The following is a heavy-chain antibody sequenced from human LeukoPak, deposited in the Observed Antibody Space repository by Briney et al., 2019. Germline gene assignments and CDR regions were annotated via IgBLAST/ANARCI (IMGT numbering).Heavy chain of an antibody. D-gene: IGHD6-13*01. J-gene: IGHJ6*03. CDR1: GGSISSYY. CDR2: IYTSGST. V-gene: IGHV4-4*07. CDR3: AREDPPGYSSSWYVDYYYYMDV. Sequence: PSETLSLTCTVSGGSISSYYWSWIRQPAGKGLEWIGRIYTSGSTNYNPSPKSRVTMSVDPSKNQFSLKLSSVPAADTAVYYCAREDPPGYSSSWYVDYYYYMDVWGKGTTVTVSS.